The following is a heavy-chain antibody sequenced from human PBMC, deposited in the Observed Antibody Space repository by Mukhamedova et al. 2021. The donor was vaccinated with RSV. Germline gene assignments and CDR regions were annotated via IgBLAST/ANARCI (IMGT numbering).Heavy chain of an antibody. D-gene: IGHD3-16*01. J-gene: IGHJ4*02. CDR3: ARDLGGPDY. V-gene: IGHV3-74*01. Sequence: GTGLEWVSRINSDGSNTAYADSVRGRLTISRDNAKNTLYLEMNSLRVEDTAVYYCARDLGGPDYWGQGTLVTVSS. CDR2: INSDGSNT.